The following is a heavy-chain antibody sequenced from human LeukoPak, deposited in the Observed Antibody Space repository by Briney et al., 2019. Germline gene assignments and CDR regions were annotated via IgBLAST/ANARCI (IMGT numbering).Heavy chain of an antibody. CDR1: GGSFSGYY. V-gene: IGHV4-34*01. J-gene: IGHJ6*04. CDR3: ARAPLGYLMDV. CDR2: INHSGST. Sequence: PSETLSLTCAVYGGSFSGYYWSWIRQPPGKGLEWIGEINHSGSTNYNLSLKSRVTISVDTSKNQFSLKLSSVTAADTAVYYCARAPLGYLMDVWGKGTTVTVSS. D-gene: IGHD6-13*01.